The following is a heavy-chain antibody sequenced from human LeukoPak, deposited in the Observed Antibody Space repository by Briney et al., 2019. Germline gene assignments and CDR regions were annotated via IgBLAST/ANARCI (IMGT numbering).Heavy chain of an antibody. CDR1: GFTFDDYA. D-gene: IGHD6-19*01. CDR3: ARPGYSSGWYGYYMDV. V-gene: IGHV3-20*04. CDR2: INWNGGST. J-gene: IGHJ6*03. Sequence: GGSLRLSCAASGFTFDDYAMQWVRQAPGKGLEWVSGINWNGGSTGYADSVKGRFTISRDNAKNSLYLQMNSLRAEDTALYYCARPGYSSGWYGYYMDVWGKGTTVTVSS.